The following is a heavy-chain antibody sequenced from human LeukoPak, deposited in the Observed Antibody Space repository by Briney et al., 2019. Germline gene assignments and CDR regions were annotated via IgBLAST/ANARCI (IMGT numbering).Heavy chain of an antibody. Sequence: SETLSLTCAVYGGSFIGYYWSWIRQPPGKGLEWIGEINHSGSTNYNPSLRSRVTISVDTSKNQFSLKLSSVTAADTAVYYCASYYSSSSPFDYWGQGTLVTVSS. CDR1: GGSFIGYY. CDR3: ASYYSSSSPFDY. D-gene: IGHD6-6*01. J-gene: IGHJ4*02. CDR2: INHSGST. V-gene: IGHV4-34*01.